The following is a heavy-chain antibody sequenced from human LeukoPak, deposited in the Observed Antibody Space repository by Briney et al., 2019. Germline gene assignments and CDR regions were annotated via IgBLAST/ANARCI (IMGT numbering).Heavy chain of an antibody. CDR2: IYYSGCT. CDR1: GGSISSGNNF. CDR3: PRLNDYSKFDY. Sequence: SETLSLTCTVSGGSISSGNNFWSWIRQHPGKGLEWIGYIYYSGCTYHNPSLKSRLTISVDTSKSQCSLNLSSVTAADTAIYYCPRLNDYSKFDYWGQGTLVIVSS. D-gene: IGHD4-11*01. V-gene: IGHV4-31*03. J-gene: IGHJ4*02.